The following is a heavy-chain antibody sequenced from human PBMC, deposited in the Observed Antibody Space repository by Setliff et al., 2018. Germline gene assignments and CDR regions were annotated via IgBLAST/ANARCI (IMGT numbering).Heavy chain of an antibody. CDR1: GYTFTSYA. Sequence: ASVKVSCKASGYTFTSYAMNWVRQAPGQGLEWMGWISAYNGNTNYAQKLQGRVTMTTDTSTSTAYMELRSLRSDDTAVYYCARGAYYYYYGMDVWGQGTTVTVSS. CDR2: ISAYNGNT. V-gene: IGHV1-18*01. CDR3: ARGAYYYYYGMDV. J-gene: IGHJ6*02.